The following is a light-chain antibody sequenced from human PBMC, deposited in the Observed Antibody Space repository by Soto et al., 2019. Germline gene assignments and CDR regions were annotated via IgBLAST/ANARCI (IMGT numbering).Light chain of an antibody. V-gene: IGLV4-60*02. CDR1: SGHSSYI. CDR2: LEGSGSY. J-gene: IGLJ3*02. CDR3: ETWDGNTRV. Sequence: QLVLTKSSSASASLGSSVKLTCTLSSGHSSYIIAWHQQQPGKAPRYLMKLEGSGSYNKGSEVPDRFSGSSSGADRYLTISNLQFEDEADYYCETWDGNTRVFGGGTKVTVL.